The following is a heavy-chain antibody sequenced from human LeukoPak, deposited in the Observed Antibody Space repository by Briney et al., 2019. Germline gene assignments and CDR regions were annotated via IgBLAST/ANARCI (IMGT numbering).Heavy chain of an antibody. CDR3: ARTYYYYYYMDV. J-gene: IGHJ6*03. V-gene: IGHV4-34*01. Sequence: SETLSLTCAVYGGSFSGYYWSWIRQPPGKGLEWIGEINHSGSTNYNPFLKSRVTISVDTSKNQFSLKLSSVTAADTAVYYCARTYYYYYYMDVWGKGTTVTVSS. CDR1: GGSFSGYY. CDR2: INHSGST.